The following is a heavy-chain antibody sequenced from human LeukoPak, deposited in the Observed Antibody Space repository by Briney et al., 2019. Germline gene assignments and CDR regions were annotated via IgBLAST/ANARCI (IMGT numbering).Heavy chain of an antibody. Sequence: GGSLRLSCAASGFTFSSYGMSWVRQAPGKGLEWVSAISDGGGSTYYADSVRGRFTISRDNSKNTVYLQMNSLRAEDTAVYYCARDEWRGPYYWGQGTLVTVSS. CDR1: GFTFSSYG. CDR3: ARDEWRGPYY. D-gene: IGHD3-3*01. CDR2: ISDGGGST. J-gene: IGHJ4*02. V-gene: IGHV3-23*01.